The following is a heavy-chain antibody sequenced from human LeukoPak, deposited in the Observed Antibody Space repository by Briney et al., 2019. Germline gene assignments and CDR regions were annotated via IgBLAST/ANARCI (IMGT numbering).Heavy chain of an antibody. Sequence: GGSLRLSCAASGFTVSTNYMSWLRQAPGKGLEWVSVIYSGDTTFYADSVRGKFTISIDKSKNTLYLQMNSLRAEDTAVYYCASILRSRSGYYFDYWGQGTLVPVSS. CDR2: IYSGDTT. CDR1: GFTVSTNY. CDR3: ASILRSRSGYYFDY. J-gene: IGHJ4*02. V-gene: IGHV3-66*01. D-gene: IGHD3-10*01.